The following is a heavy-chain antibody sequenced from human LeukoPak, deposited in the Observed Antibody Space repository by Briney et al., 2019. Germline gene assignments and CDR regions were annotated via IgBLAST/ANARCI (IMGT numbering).Heavy chain of an antibody. J-gene: IGHJ5*02. CDR1: GDSISSSSHY. V-gene: IGHV4-39*07. Sequence: PSETLSLTCSVSGDSISSSSHYWGWIRQPPGKGLEWLGSLYYGGDTYYNPSLKSRVTISGDTSKNQFSLRVNSVTVADTAVYYCAREHTYYYDSRINWFDPWGQGTLVTVSS. CDR2: LYYGGDT. D-gene: IGHD3-22*01. CDR3: AREHTYYYDSRINWFDP.